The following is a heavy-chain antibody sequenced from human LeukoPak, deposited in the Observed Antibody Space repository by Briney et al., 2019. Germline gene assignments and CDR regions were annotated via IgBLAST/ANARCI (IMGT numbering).Heavy chain of an antibody. J-gene: IGHJ4*02. Sequence: PSETLSLTCAVYGGSFSGYYWSWIRQPPGKGLEWIGAINHSGSTNYNPSLKSRVTISVDTSKNQFSLKLSSVTAADTAVYYCARESVDSYYDSSGYFDYWGQGTLVTVSS. D-gene: IGHD3-22*01. CDR3: ARESVDSYYDSSGYFDY. CDR1: GGSFSGYY. V-gene: IGHV4-34*01. CDR2: INHSGST.